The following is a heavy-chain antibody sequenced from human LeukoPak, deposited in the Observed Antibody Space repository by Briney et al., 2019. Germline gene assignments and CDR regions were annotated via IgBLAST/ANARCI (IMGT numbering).Heavy chain of an antibody. CDR2: IWYDGISK. J-gene: IGHJ6*02. V-gene: IGHV3-33*01. D-gene: IGHD2-15*01. Sequence: PGRSLRLSCAASGFSFSTYGMHWVRQAPGKGLEWVAVIWYDGISKYYADSVKGRFTISRDTSKNTLYLQMNSLRAEDTAVYYCARGLIPKRQNIVGYGMDVWGQGTTVTVSS. CDR3: ARGLIPKRQNIVGYGMDV. CDR1: GFSFSTYG.